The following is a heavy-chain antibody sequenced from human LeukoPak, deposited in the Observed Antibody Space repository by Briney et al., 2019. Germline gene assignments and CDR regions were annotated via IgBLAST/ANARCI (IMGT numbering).Heavy chain of an antibody. D-gene: IGHD1-26*01. CDR2: ISGSGGST. Sequence: PGGSLRLSCAASGFTFSSYAMSWVRQAPGKGPEWVSAISGSGGSTYYADSVKGRFTISRDNSKNTLYLQMNSLRAEDTAVYYCAKSLGANRARRGAGFDYWGQGTLVTVSS. V-gene: IGHV3-23*01. CDR1: GFTFSSYA. J-gene: IGHJ4*02. CDR3: AKSLGANRARRGAGFDY.